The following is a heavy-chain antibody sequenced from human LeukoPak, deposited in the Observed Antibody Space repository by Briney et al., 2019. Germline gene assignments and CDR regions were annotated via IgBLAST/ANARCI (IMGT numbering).Heavy chain of an antibody. CDR2: ISGSGSST. Sequence: GGSLRLSCAASGFTFSNYAMSWVRQAPGKGLEWVSAISGSGSSTYYADSVKGRFTISRDNSKNTLYLQMNSLRAEDTAVYYCARDSEYYYDSSGFGYWGQGTLVTVSS. V-gene: IGHV3-23*01. CDR3: ARDSEYYYDSSGFGY. D-gene: IGHD3-22*01. CDR1: GFTFSNYA. J-gene: IGHJ4*02.